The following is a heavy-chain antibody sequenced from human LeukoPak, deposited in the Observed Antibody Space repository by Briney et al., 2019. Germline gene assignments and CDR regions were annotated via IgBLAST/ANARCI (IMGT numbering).Heavy chain of an antibody. CDR1: GGSFSGYY. CDR2: INHSGST. J-gene: IGHJ5*02. V-gene: IGHV4-34*01. D-gene: IGHD3-10*01. Sequence: PSETLSLTCAVYGGSFSGYYWSWIRQPPGKGLEWIGEINHSGSTNYNPSLKSRVTISVDTSKNQFSLKLSSVTAADTAVYYCARDRMVRGVRNWSDPWGQGTLVTVSS. CDR3: ARDRMVRGVRNWSDP.